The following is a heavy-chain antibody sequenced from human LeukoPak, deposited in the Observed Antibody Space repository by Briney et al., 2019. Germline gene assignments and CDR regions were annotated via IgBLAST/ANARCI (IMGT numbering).Heavy chain of an antibody. D-gene: IGHD3-22*01. Sequence: SETLSLTCTVSGGSISSGGYYWSWIRQHPGKGLEWIGYIYYSGSTYYNPSLKSRVTISVDTSKNQFSLKLSSVTAADTAVYYCARDNTMTLDYWGQGTLVTVSS. V-gene: IGHV4-31*03. CDR1: GGSISSGGYY. J-gene: IGHJ4*02. CDR2: IYYSGST. CDR3: ARDNTMTLDY.